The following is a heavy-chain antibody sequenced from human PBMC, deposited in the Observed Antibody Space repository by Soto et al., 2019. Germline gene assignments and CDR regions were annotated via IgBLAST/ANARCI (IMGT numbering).Heavy chain of an antibody. CDR1: GGSISSSSW. Sequence: SETLSLTCAVSGGSISSSSWWSWVRQPPGKGLEWIGEIYHTGNTNYNPSLESRVTISVDKPKNQFSLNLNSVTAADTAVYYCARDSRAEAGNRRYYFDYWGQGTLVTVSS. CDR2: IYHTGNT. V-gene: IGHV4-4*02. D-gene: IGHD6-13*01. CDR3: ARDSRAEAGNRRYYFDY. J-gene: IGHJ4*02.